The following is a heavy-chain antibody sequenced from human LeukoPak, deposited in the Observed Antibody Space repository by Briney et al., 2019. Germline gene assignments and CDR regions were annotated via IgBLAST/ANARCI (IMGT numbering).Heavy chain of an antibody. J-gene: IGHJ4*02. D-gene: IGHD3-10*01. CDR1: GYTFIGYY. CDR3: ARAWFGELLYDY. CDR2: IHPRSGGA. Sequence: ASVKVSCKASGYTFIGYYLHWVRQAPGHGLEWMGWIHPRSGGANYAEKFQGRVIITRDTSATTGYMELTRLTSDDTAVYYCARAWFGELLYDYWGQGTLVTVSS. V-gene: IGHV1-2*02.